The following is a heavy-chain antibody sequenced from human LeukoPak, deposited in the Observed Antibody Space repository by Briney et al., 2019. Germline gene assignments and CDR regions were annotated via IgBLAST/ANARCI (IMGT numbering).Heavy chain of an antibody. CDR3: ARRYCSSTSCYDPIGGFDY. J-gene: IGHJ4*02. CDR2: INHSGST. CDR1: GGSFSGYY. Sequence: SETLSLTCAVYGGSFSGYYWSWIRQPPGKGLEWIGEINHSGSTNYNPSLKSRVTISVDTSKNQFSLKLSSVTAADTAVYYCARRYCSSTSCYDPIGGFDYRGQGTLVTGSS. V-gene: IGHV4-34*01. D-gene: IGHD2-2*01.